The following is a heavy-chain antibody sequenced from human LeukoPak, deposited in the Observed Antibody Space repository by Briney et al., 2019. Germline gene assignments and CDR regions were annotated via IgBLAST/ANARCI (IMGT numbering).Heavy chain of an antibody. CDR1: GGSVGSGSYY. D-gene: IGHD3-22*01. Sequence: SETLSLTCTVSGGSVGSGSYYWSWIRQPPGKGLEWIGYIYYSGSTNYNPSLKSRVTMSVDTSKNQFSLKLSSVTAADTAVYYCARVGDSRGYSSDYWGQGTLVTVSS. CDR3: ARVGDSRGYSSDY. V-gene: IGHV4-61*01. J-gene: IGHJ4*02. CDR2: IYYSGST.